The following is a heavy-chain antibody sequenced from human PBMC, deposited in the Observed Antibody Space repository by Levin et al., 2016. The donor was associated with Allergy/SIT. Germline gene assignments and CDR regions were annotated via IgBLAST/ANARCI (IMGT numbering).Heavy chain of an antibody. V-gene: IGHV2-70*01. CDR2: IDWDDDK. J-gene: IGHJ6*02. Sequence: SGPTLVKPTQTLTLTCTFSGFSLSTSGMCVSWIRQPPGKALEWLALIDWDDDKYYSTSLKTRLTISKDTSKNQVVLTMTNMDPVDTATYYCARTPRVGSGYYPNDYYYYYGMDVWGQGTTVTVSS. CDR3: ARTPRVGSGYYPNDYYYYYGMDV. D-gene: IGHD3-22*01. CDR1: GFSLSTSGMC.